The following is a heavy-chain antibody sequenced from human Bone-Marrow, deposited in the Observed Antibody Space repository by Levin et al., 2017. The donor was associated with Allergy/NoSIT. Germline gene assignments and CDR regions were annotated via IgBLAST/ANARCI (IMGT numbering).Heavy chain of an antibody. CDR1: GFTFSSYT. V-gene: IGHV3-48*01. CDR2: ISRSGSTT. CDR3: ARGSGVGDY. D-gene: IGHD3-16*01. Sequence: PAGGSLRLSCAASGFTFSSYTMNWVRQAPGKGLEWLSYISRSGSTTYYADSVKARFTISRDNAKNSLYLQMNSLRAEDTAMYYCARGSGVGDYWGQGTLVTVSS. J-gene: IGHJ4*02.